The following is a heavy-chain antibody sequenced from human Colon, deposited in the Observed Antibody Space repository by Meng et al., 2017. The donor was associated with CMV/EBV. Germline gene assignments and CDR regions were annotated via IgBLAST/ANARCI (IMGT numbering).Heavy chain of an antibody. J-gene: IGHJ4*02. V-gene: IGHV4-39*07. D-gene: IGHD2-2*01. Sequence: YGGSITKIDSYWGWIRQSPGKGLEWIGSISYSGTTYYSPSLRSRVTIYTDTSTSTVYMELSSLRSEDTAVYYCARRFCSSSSCTLDYWGQGTLVTVSS. CDR3: ARRFCSSSSCTLDY. CDR2: ISYSGTT. CDR1: GGSITKIDSY.